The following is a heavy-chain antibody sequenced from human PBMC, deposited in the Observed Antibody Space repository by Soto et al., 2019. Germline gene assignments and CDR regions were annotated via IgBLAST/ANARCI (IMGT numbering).Heavy chain of an antibody. CDR2: IIPIFGTA. CDR1: GGTFSSYA. D-gene: IGHD2-2*01. Sequence: QVQLVQSGAEVKKPGSSVKVSCKASGGTFSSYAISWERQAPGQGLEWMGGIIPIFGTANYAQKFQGRVTITADKSTSTAYMELSSLRSEDTAVYYCARGGLGYCSSTSCPIEWFDPWGQGTLVTVSS. CDR3: ARGGLGYCSSTSCPIEWFDP. V-gene: IGHV1-69*06. J-gene: IGHJ5*02.